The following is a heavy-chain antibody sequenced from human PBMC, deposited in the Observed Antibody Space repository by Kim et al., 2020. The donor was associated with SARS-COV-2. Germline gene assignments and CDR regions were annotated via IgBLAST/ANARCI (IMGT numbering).Heavy chain of an antibody. Sequence: NYNPSLKSRVTISVDTSKNQFSLKLSSVTAADTAVYYCARVSRWEDAFDIWGQGTMVTVSS. D-gene: IGHD1-26*01. J-gene: IGHJ3*02. V-gene: IGHV4-34*01. CDR3: ARVSRWEDAFDI.